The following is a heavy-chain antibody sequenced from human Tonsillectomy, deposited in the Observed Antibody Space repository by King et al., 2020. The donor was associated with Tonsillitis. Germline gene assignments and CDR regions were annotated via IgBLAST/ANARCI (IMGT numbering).Heavy chain of an antibody. CDR1: GFTFSIYS. D-gene: IGHD6-6*01. CDR2: ISISSSTI. CDR3: AREVGSSEPTYYYGMDV. J-gene: IGHJ6*02. V-gene: IGHV3-48*01. Sequence: VQLVESGGGLVQPGGSLRLSCASSGFTFSIYSMNWVRQAPGKWLEGVSDISISSSTIYYVASVKGRFTISRDNAKNSLYLQMNSLRAEEAAVYYCAREVGSSEPTYYYGMDVWGQGTTVTVSS.